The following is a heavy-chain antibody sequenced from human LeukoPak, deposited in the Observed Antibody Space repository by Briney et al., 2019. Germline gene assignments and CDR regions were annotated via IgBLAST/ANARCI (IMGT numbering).Heavy chain of an antibody. J-gene: IGHJ4*02. Sequence: LEWIGYIYYSGSTNYNPSLKSRVTISVDRSKNQFSLKLSSVTAADTAVYYCARDGRAARVDWGQGTLVTVSS. D-gene: IGHD6-6*01. CDR3: ARDGRAARVD. V-gene: IGHV4-59*12. CDR2: IYYSGST.